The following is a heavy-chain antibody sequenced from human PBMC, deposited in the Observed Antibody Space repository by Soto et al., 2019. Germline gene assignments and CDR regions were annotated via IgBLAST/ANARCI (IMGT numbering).Heavy chain of an antibody. J-gene: IGHJ6*03. V-gene: IGHV1-2*02. Sequence: GASVKVSCKASGYTFTGYYMNWVRQAPGQGLEWKGWINPNSGNTNYAQKLQDRVTMTRDTSISTAYMELRSLGSDDTAVYYCARVGGKYYDILTGYYYYMDVWGKGTTVTVSS. CDR2: INPNSGNT. CDR3: ARVGGKYYDILTGYYYYMDV. CDR1: GYTFTGYY. D-gene: IGHD3-9*01.